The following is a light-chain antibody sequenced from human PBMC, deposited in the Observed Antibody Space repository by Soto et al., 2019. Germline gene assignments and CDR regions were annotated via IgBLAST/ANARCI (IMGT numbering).Light chain of an antibody. CDR1: QSVLYSSNNKNY. CDR3: QQYYSTPIT. Sequence: DIVMTQSPDSLAVSLGERATINCKSSQSVLYSSNNKNYLAWYQQKPGQPPKLLFYWASTRESGVPDRFSASGSGTDFTLTISSLQAEDVAVYYCQQYYSTPITFGPGTKVDIE. J-gene: IGKJ3*01. CDR2: WAS. V-gene: IGKV4-1*01.